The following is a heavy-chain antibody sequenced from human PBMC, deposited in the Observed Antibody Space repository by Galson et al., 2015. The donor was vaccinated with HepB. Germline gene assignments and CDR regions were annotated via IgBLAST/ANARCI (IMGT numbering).Heavy chain of an antibody. CDR3: ARGPPAQVSLDAAGGDY. CDR2: ISASSRYI. J-gene: IGHJ4*02. CDR1: GFTFSIYS. D-gene: IGHD6-25*01. Sequence: SLRLSCAASGFTFSIYSMNWVRQAPGEGLEWVSSISASSRYISYADSVKGRFTISRDNAKNSLYLRMDSLRAEDTAVYYCARGPPAQVSLDAAGGDYWGQGTLVTVAS. V-gene: IGHV3-21*01.